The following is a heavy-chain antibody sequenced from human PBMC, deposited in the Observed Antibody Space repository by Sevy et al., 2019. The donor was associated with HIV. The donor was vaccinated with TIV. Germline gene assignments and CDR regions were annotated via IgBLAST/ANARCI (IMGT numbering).Heavy chain of an antibody. Sequence: SENLSLTCAVYGGSFSGYYWSWIRQPPGKGLEWIGEINHSGSTNYNPSLKSRVTISVDTSKNQFSLKLSSVTAADTAVYYCARGRALMVYARYWFDPWGQGTLVTVSS. J-gene: IGHJ5*02. V-gene: IGHV4-34*01. CDR1: GGSFSGYY. D-gene: IGHD2-8*01. CDR3: ARGRALMVYARYWFDP. CDR2: INHSGST.